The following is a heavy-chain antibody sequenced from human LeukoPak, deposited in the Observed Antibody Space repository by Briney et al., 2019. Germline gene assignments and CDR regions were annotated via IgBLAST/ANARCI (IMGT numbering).Heavy chain of an antibody. V-gene: IGHV3-48*03. D-gene: IGHD3-10*02. J-gene: IGHJ6*04. CDR3: AELGITMIGGV. Sequence: GGSLRLSCAASGFTFSSYTMNWVRQAPGKGLEWVSYISSSGSTIYYADSVKGRFTISRDNVKNSLYLQMNSLRAEDTAVYYCAELGITMIGGVWGKGTTVTISS. CDR1: GFTFSSYT. CDR2: ISSSGSTI.